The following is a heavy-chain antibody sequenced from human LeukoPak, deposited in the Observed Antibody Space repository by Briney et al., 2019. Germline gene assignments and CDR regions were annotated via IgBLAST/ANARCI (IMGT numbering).Heavy chain of an antibody. CDR1: GFTFSSYS. Sequence: GGSLRLSCAASGFTFSSYSMNWVRQAPGKGLEWVSAISGSGGSTYYADSVKGRFTISRDNSKNTLYLQMNSLRAEDTAVYYCAKDTNTPYYYYYGMDVWGQGTTVTVSS. CDR2: ISGSGGST. CDR3: AKDTNTPYYYYYGMDV. J-gene: IGHJ6*02. V-gene: IGHV3-23*01.